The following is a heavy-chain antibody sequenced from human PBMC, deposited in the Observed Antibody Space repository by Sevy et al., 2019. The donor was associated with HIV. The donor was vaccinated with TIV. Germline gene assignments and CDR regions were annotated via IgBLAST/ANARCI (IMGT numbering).Heavy chain of an antibody. CDR3: ASGGLYDSSGYYYVSAFAI. Sequence: GGSLRLSCAASGFTFSSYGMHWVRQAPGKGLEWVAVIWYDGSNKYYADSVKGRFTISRDNSKNTLYLQMNSLRAEDTAVYYCASGGLYDSSGYYYVSAFAIWGQGTMVTVSS. CDR1: GFTFSSYG. CDR2: IWYDGSNK. V-gene: IGHV3-33*01. D-gene: IGHD3-22*01. J-gene: IGHJ3*02.